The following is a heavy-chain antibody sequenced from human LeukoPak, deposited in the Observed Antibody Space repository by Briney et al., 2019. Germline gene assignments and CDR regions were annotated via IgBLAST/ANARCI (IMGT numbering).Heavy chain of an antibody. J-gene: IGHJ4*02. V-gene: IGHV4-59*08. CDR3: ARGGLGGITAYSNYLFDY. D-gene: IGHD4-11*01. CDR2: VYYSGST. CDR1: GGSISNYY. Sequence: SETLSLTCTVSGGSISNYYWSWIRQPPGEGLEWIGYVYYSGSTNYNPSLKSRVTISIDTSKNQFSLNLTSVTAADTAVYYCARGGLGGITAYSNYLFDYWGQGTLVTVSS.